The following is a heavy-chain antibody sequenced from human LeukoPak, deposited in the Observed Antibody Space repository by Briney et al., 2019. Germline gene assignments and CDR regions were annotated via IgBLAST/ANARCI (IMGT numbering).Heavy chain of an antibody. CDR1: GYTFASYD. V-gene: IGHV1-8*01. J-gene: IGHJ5*02. D-gene: IGHD3-22*01. CDR3: ARARTMIGRNWFDP. CDR2: MNPNSGNT. Sequence: GASVKVSCKASGYTFASYDINWVRQATGQGLEWMGWMNPNSGNTGYAQKFQGRVTMTRNTSISTAYMELSSLRSEDTAVYYCARARTMIGRNWFDPWGQGTLVTVSS.